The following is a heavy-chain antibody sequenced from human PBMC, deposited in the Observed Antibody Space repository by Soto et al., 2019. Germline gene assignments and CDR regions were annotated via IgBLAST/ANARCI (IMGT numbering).Heavy chain of an antibody. CDR2: IYSSGGT. CDR1: GGAISGYY. J-gene: IGHJ5*02. V-gene: IGHV4-4*07. CDR3: ARGQRFSDSFDP. Sequence: QVHLQESGPGLVNPSETLSLTCTVSGGAISGYYWTWIRQSPGKGLGWIGRIYSSGGTKYNPSLQGRVTMSLDTSKNQFSLRLTSVTAADTAVYYCARGQRFSDSFDPWGQGTLVTVSS. D-gene: IGHD3-3*01.